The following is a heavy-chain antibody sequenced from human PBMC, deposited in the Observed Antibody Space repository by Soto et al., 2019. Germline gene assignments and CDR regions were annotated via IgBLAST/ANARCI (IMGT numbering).Heavy chain of an antibody. CDR3: AKGAISGTLNWFDP. J-gene: IGHJ5*02. D-gene: IGHD6-13*01. Sequence: EVQLVESGGGLVQPGRSLRLSCAASGFRFADYTMHWVRQAPGKGLEWVSGLTWNSESIAYADSVKGRFTISRDNATNSLYLQMNSLRAEDTAFYFCAKGAISGTLNWFDPWGQGTLVTVSS. V-gene: IGHV3-9*01. CDR2: LTWNSESI. CDR1: GFRFADYT.